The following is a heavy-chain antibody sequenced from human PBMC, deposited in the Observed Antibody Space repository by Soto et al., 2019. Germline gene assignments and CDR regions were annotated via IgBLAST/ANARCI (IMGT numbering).Heavy chain of an antibody. D-gene: IGHD6-13*01. CDR1: GGSISSYY. CDR2: SYYTGST. V-gene: IGHV4-59*12. J-gene: IGHJ5*02. CDR3: VRGGIADNWFDP. Sequence: SETLSLTCTVSGGSISSYYWSWIRQPPGKGLEWIGYSYYTGSTNYNPSLKSRVTISVDTSKNQFSLKLGSVTAADTAVYYCVRGGIADNWFDPWGQGTLVTVSS.